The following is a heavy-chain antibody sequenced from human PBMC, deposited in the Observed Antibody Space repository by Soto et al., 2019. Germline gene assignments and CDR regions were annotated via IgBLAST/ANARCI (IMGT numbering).Heavy chain of an antibody. J-gene: IGHJ4*02. Sequence: QVQLVQSGAEVQKPGSSVNVSCKASGDTPSTYAIRWVRQAPGQGLEWMGGIIPILGTPNYAQRFQGRITISADTATRTTYMELHSVTADDTAVFYCAILGLDVDSWGQGTLVTVSS. CDR1: GDTPSTYA. CDR3: AILGLDVDS. CDR2: IIPILGTP. D-gene: IGHD3-16*01. V-gene: IGHV1-69*14.